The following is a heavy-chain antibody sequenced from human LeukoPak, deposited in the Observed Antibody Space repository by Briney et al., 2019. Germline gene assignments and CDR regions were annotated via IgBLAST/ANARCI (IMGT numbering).Heavy chain of an antibody. CDR3: ASTLSSSPH. J-gene: IGHJ4*02. D-gene: IGHD6-6*01. CDR1: VFSFSISC. V-gene: IGHV3-74*01. CDR2: INGDGSST. Sequence: GGAPRVSCVDSVFSFSISCIYWVREALGRGVVWVSRINGDGSSTNYASSVEGRFTISRDNAKNTLYLQMNSLRDEDTAVYYCASTLSSSPHWGRGTLVTVSS.